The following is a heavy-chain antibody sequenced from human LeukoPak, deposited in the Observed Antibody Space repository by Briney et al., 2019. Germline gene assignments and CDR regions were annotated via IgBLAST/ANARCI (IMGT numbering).Heavy chain of an antibody. CDR2: ISSSSSYI. V-gene: IGHV3-21*01. D-gene: IGHD3-22*01. J-gene: IGHJ4*02. Sequence: GGSLRLSCAASGFTFSSYSMNWVRQAPGKGLEWVSSISSSSSYIYYADSVKGRFTISRDNAKTSLYLQMNSLRAEDTAVYYCAREEDSSGYYSWGQGTLVTVSS. CDR1: GFTFSSYS. CDR3: AREEDSSGYYS.